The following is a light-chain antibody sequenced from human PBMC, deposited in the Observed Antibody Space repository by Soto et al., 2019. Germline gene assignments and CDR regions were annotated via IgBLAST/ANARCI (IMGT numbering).Light chain of an antibody. Sequence: DIQLIQSPATLSASVGDRITITCRASENIFKFLAWYQHRLGGAPNLLIYADSDLETGVPSRFSGSGSGTECTLTIVSLQPDGSATYFFQHYNTQPSTFGGGTPVDVK. CDR1: ENIFKF. CDR3: QHYNTQPST. V-gene: IGKV1-5*01. J-gene: IGKJ4*01. CDR2: ADS.